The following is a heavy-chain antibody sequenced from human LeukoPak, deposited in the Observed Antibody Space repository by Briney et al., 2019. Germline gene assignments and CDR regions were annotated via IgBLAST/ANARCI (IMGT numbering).Heavy chain of an antibody. V-gene: IGHV5-51*01. CDR2: IYPGGSDT. J-gene: IGHJ6*02. Sequence: GESLKISCKGSGYSFTSYWIGWVRQMPGKGLEWMGIIYPGGSDTRYSPSFQGQVTISADKSISTAYLQWSSLKASDTAMYYCARRTGPYYYDSSGYYSDYYGMDVWGQGTTVTVSS. D-gene: IGHD3-22*01. CDR3: ARRTGPYYYDSSGYYSDYYGMDV. CDR1: GYSFTSYW.